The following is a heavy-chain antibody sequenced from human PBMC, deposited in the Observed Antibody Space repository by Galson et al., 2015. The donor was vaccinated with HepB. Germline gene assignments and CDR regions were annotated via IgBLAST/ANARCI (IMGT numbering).Heavy chain of an antibody. CDR3: AYFTSGSAEDLHY. Sequence: SVKVSCKASGGTFSSYSIIWVRQAPGQGLEWMGGIIPIFGTANYAQKFQGRGTIAADESTSTAYMVLRSLRYEDTAVYYCAYFTSGSAEDLHYWGQGTLVTVSS. V-gene: IGHV1-69*13. CDR1: GGTFSSYS. D-gene: IGHD3-10*01. CDR2: IIPIFGTA. J-gene: IGHJ4*02.